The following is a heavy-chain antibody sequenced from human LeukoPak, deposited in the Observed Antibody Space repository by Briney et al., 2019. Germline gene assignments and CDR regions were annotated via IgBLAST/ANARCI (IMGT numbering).Heavy chain of an antibody. J-gene: IGHJ6*02. CDR1: GFSFSRYW. CDR2: ISSSSSTI. V-gene: IGHV3-48*01. Sequence: GGSLRLSCAASGFSFSRYWMSWVRQAPGKGLEWVSYISSSSSTIYYADSVKGRFTISRDNAKNSLYLQMNSLRAEDTAVYYCARDSPPDCSSTSCYSGYYYGMDVWGQGTTVTVSS. D-gene: IGHD2-2*02. CDR3: ARDSPPDCSSTSCYSGYYYGMDV.